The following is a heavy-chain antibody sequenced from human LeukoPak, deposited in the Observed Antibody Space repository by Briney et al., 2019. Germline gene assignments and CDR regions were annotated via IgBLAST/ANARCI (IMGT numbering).Heavy chain of an antibody. Sequence: GGSLRLSCAASGFTVSSNYMSWVRQAPGKGLEWVSVIYSGGSTYYADSVKGRFTISRDNSKNTLYLQMNSPRAEDTAVYYCARGGRDFWSGYRLANWGQGTLVTVSS. J-gene: IGHJ4*02. CDR3: ARGGRDFWSGYRLAN. D-gene: IGHD3-3*01. V-gene: IGHV3-53*01. CDR2: IYSGGST. CDR1: GFTVSSNY.